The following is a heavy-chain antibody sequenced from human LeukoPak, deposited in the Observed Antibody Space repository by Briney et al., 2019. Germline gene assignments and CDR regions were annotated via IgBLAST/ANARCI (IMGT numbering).Heavy chain of an antibody. Sequence: GGSLRLSCAASGFTFSSYAMHWVRQAPGKGLEWVAVISYDGSNKYYADSVKGRFTISRDNSKNTPYLQMNSLRAEDTAVYYCASSGSWAGDWGQGTLVTVSS. CDR3: ASSGSWAGD. V-gene: IGHV3-30-3*01. CDR1: GFTFSSYA. CDR2: ISYDGSNK. J-gene: IGHJ4*02. D-gene: IGHD1-26*01.